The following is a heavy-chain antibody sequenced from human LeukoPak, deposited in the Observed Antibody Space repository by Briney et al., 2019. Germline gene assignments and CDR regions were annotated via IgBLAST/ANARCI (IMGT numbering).Heavy chain of an antibody. V-gene: IGHV5-51*01. CDR2: IYPGDSDT. Sequence: PGESMKISCKGSGYSSTSYWIGWVRQMPGKGLEWMGIIYPGDSDTRYSPDFQGQVTISADKSISTAYLQWSSLKASDTAMYYCARHKAPTGGWFDPWGQGTLVTVSS. CDR3: ARHKAPTGGWFDP. D-gene: IGHD1-1*01. CDR1: GYSSTSYW. J-gene: IGHJ5*02.